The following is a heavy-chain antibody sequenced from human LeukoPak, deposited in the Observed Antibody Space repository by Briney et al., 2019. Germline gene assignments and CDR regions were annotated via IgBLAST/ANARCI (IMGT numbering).Heavy chain of an antibody. J-gene: IGHJ3*02. CDR1: GYTLTELS. Sequence: ASVTVSCKVSGYTLTELSMHWVRQAPGKGLEWMGGFDPEDGETIYAQKFQGRVTMTEDTSTDTAYMELSSLRSEDTAVYYCATTRRGGSYGGAFDIWGQGTMVTVSS. V-gene: IGHV1-24*01. D-gene: IGHD1-26*01. CDR2: FDPEDGET. CDR3: ATTRRGGSYGGAFDI.